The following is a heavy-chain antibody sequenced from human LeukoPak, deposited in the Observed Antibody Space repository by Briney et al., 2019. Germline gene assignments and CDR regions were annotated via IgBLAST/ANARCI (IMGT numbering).Heavy chain of an antibody. CDR1: GGSISSYY. CDR2: IYTSGST. J-gene: IGHJ4*02. V-gene: IGHV4-4*07. D-gene: IGHD3-22*01. CDR3: ASYHYYDSSGYGWY. Sequence: PSETLSLTCTVSGGSISSYYWSWIRQPAGKGLEWIGRIYTSGSTNYNPSLKSRVTISVDTSKNQFSLKLSSVTAADTAVYYCASYHYYDSSGYGWYWGQGTLVTVSS.